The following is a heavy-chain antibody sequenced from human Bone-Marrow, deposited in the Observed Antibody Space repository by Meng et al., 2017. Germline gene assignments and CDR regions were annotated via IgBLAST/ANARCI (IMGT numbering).Heavy chain of an antibody. D-gene: IGHD6-13*01. V-gene: IGHV3-48*03. CDR2: ISSSGST. Sequence: GESLKISCTASGFTFSSYEMNWVRQAPGKGLEWVSYISSSGSTYYADSVKGRFTISRDNSKNTLYLQMNSLKTEDTAVYYCTTVLRYSSSWYYPYYFDYWSQGTLVTVSS. J-gene: IGHJ4*02. CDR3: TTVLRYSSSWYYPYYFDY. CDR1: GFTFSSYE.